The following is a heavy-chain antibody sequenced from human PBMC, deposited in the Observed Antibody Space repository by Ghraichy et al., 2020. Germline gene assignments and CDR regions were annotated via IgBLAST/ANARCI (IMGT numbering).Heavy chain of an antibody. D-gene: IGHD3-3*01. Sequence: GESLNISCAASGFTFSSYGMHWVRQAPGKGLEWVAVIWYDGSNKYYADSVKGRFTISRDNSKNTLYLQMNSLRAEDTAVYYCARERAIGIFGVVNDAFDIWGQGTMVTVSS. V-gene: IGHV3-33*01. CDR1: GFTFSSYG. J-gene: IGHJ3*02. CDR2: IWYDGSNK. CDR3: ARERAIGIFGVVNDAFDI.